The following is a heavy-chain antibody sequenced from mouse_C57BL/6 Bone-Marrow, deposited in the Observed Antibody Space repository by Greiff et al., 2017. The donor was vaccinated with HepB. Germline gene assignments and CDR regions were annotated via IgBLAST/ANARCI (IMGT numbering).Heavy chain of an antibody. CDR3: ARDSNYPYAMDY. CDR1: EYEFPSHD. CDR2: INSDGGST. D-gene: IGHD2-5*01. Sequence: EVQLVESGGGLVQPGESLKLSCESNEYEFPSHDMSWVRKTPEKRLELVATINSDGGSTYYPDTMERRIIISRDNTKKTLYLQMSSLRSDDAAWDYYARDSNYPYAMDYWGQGTSVTVSS. J-gene: IGHJ4*01. V-gene: IGHV5-2*01.